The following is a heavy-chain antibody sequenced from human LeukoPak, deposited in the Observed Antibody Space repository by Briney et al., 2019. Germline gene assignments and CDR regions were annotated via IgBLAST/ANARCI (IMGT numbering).Heavy chain of an antibody. J-gene: IGHJ5*02. CDR2: ISYDGSNK. CDR3: ARDRGNYGDYHNWFDP. CDR1: GFTFSSYA. D-gene: IGHD4-17*01. Sequence: QAGGSLRLSCAASGFTFSSYAMHWVRQAPGKGLERVAVISYDGSNKYYADSVKGRFTISRDNSKNTLYLQMNSLRAEDTAVYYCARDRGNYGDYHNWFDPWGQGTLVTVSS. V-gene: IGHV3-30*04.